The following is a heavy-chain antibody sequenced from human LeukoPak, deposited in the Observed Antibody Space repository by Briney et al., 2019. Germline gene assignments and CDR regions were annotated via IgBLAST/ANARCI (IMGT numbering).Heavy chain of an antibody. J-gene: IGHJ3*02. D-gene: IGHD3-10*01. CDR3: ARGGFVFDT. CDR1: GFTFSSYE. Sequence: GGSLRLSCAASGFTFSSYEMNWVRQGPGKGLEWISYITTTDTTKYYTDSVKGRITISRDNAKNLLYLQMHSLRAEDTAVYYCARGGFVFDTWGQGQWSPSLQ. V-gene: IGHV3-48*03. CDR2: ITTTDTTK.